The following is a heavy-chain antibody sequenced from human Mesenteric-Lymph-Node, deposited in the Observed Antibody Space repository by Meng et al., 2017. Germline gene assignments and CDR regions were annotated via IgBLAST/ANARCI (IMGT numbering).Heavy chain of an antibody. CDR3: AREAGRDGYATPKFDY. D-gene: IGHD5-24*01. J-gene: IGHJ4*02. Sequence: GQLEDAGPGLVKPSQTRSLSCTVSGGSIGSGGYYWSWIRKHPGKGLEWIGYIYYTGSTFYNPSLKSRVTISVDTSKNQFSLKLISATAADTAVYYCAREAGRDGYATPKFDYWGQGTLVTVSS. CDR1: GGSIGSGGYY. CDR2: IYYTGST. V-gene: IGHV4-31*03.